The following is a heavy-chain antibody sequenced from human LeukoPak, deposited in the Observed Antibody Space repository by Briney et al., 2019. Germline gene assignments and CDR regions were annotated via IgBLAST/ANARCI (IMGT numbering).Heavy chain of an antibody. CDR2: ISAYNGNT. Sequence: ASVKVSCKASGGTFSSYAISWVRQAPGQGLEWMGWISAYNGNTNYAQKFQGRVTMTRNTSISTAYMELSSLRSEDTAVYYCATYSSSYYYYGMDVWGQGTTVTVSS. J-gene: IGHJ6*02. D-gene: IGHD6-13*01. V-gene: IGHV1-8*02. CDR3: ATYSSSYYYYGMDV. CDR1: GGTFSSYA.